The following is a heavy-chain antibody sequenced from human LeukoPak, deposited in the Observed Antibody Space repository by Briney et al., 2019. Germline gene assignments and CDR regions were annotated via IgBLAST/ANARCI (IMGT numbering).Heavy chain of an antibody. CDR1: AYSISSAYY. Sequence: PSETLSLTCAVSAYSISSAYYWGWIRQPPGKGLEWIGSIYHSGSTYYNPSLKSRVTISVDTSKNQFSLKLSSVTAADTAVYYCARHRANSYYYYYMDVWGKGTTVTVCS. CDR3: ARHRANSYYYYYMDV. J-gene: IGHJ6*03. V-gene: IGHV4-38-2*01. CDR2: IYHSGST.